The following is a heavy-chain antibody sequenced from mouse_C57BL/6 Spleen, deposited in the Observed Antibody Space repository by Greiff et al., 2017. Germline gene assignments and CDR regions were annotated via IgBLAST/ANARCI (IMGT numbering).Heavy chain of an antibody. CDR1: GYTFTSYW. CDR3: AREGGRRGRDY. V-gene: IGHV1-64*01. Sequence: QVQLQQSGAELVKPGASVKLSCKASGYTFTSYWMHWVKQRPGQGLEWIGMIHPNSGSTNYTAKFKSKATLTVDKSSSTAYMQRSSLTSEDAAVYYCAREGGRRGRDYWGQGTSVTVSS. J-gene: IGHJ4*01. CDR2: IHPNSGST. D-gene: IGHD1-1*01.